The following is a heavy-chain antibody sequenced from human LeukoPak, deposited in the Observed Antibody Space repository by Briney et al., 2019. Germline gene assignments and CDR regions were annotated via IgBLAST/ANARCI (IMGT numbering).Heavy chain of an antibody. CDR1: GGSISSSSYY. CDR2: IYYSGST. CDR3: ARAQVGATAYYYGMDV. J-gene: IGHJ6*02. D-gene: IGHD1-26*01. Sequence: SETLSLTCTVSGGSISSSSYYWGWIRQPPGKGLEWIGYIYYSGSTYYNPSLKSRVTISVDTSKNQFSLKLSSVTAADTAVYYCARAQVGATAYYYGMDVWGQGTTVTVSS. V-gene: IGHV4-39*01.